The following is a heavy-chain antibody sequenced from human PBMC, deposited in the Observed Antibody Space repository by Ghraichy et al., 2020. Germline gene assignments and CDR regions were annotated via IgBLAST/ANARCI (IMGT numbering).Heavy chain of an antibody. CDR2: IKTDGSEK. J-gene: IGHJ4*02. D-gene: IGHD3-10*01. CDR1: GFTFSSYW. Sequence: GGSLRLSCAASGFTFSSYWMSWVRQAPGKGLEWVANIKTDGSEKSYVDSLKGRFTISRDNAKNSLYLLLDSLRAEDTAMYYCARGSGSGTYFDFDYWGQGTLVTVTS. CDR3: ARGSGSGTYFDFDY. V-gene: IGHV3-7*03.